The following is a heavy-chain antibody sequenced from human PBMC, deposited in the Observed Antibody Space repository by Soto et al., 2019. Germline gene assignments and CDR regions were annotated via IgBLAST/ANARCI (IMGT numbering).Heavy chain of an antibody. Sequence: GGSLRLSCAASGFTFSSYWMSWVRQAPGKGLEWVANIKQDGSEKYYVDSVKGRFTISRDNAKNSLYLQMNSLRAEDTAVYYCARDDNRYDSSGYSGFFAFDIWGQGTMVTVSS. CDR1: GFTFSSYW. D-gene: IGHD3-22*01. CDR3: ARDDNRYDSSGYSGFFAFDI. V-gene: IGHV3-7*01. CDR2: IKQDGSEK. J-gene: IGHJ3*02.